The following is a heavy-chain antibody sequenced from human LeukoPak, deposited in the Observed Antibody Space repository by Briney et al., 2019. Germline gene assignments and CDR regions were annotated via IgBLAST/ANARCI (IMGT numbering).Heavy chain of an antibody. CDR2: XXXXXXEK. D-gene: IGHD3-22*01. CDR3: ARARGYYDSSGYLVNMYYFDY. Sequence: GGSLRLSCAASGFTFSRYWMSWVRQAPGKGLEXXXXXXXXXXEKNYVDSVKGRFTISRDNAKNSLYLQMNSLRAEDTAVYYCARARGYYDSSGYLVNMYYFDYWGQGTLVTASS. V-gene: IGHV3-7*04. J-gene: IGHJ4*02. CDR1: GFTFSRYW.